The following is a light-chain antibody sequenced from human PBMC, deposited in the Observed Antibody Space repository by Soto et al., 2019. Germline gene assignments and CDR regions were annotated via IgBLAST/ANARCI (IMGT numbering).Light chain of an antibody. CDR3: KSYDIRLTGSV. CDR1: NSNNGVGLD. V-gene: IGLV1-40*01. CDR2: GNN. J-gene: IGLJ1*01. Sequence: QSVLAQQPSVYGAPGQTVTISCTGSNSNNGVGLDVHWYQQIPGTAPKLVLYGNNIRPPGVPDRFSCPRSDSSAHLAFTGLQSEDEADYYCKSYDIRLTGSVFGTGTKGTVL.